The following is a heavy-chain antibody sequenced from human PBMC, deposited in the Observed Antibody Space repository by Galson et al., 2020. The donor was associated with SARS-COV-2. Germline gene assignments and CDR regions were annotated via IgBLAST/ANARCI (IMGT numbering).Heavy chain of an antibody. J-gene: IGHJ4*02. CDR2: IRSRANNYAT. CDR3: TTINY. CDR1: GFTFSGAV. V-gene: IGHV3-73*01. Sequence: QLGESLKIYCAASGFTFSGAVIHWVRQASGKGLEWVGRIRSRANNYATGYAASVKGRFIISRDDSKKTAYLQMNSLKTEDTAVYYCTTINYWGQGTLVTVSS.